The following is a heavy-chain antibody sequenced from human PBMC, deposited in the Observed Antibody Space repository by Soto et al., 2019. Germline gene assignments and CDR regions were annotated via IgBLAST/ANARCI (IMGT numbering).Heavy chain of an antibody. CDR2: IIPIFGTA. V-gene: IGHV1-69*13. D-gene: IGHD1-26*01. CDR1: GGTFSSYA. Sequence: SVKVSCKASGGTFSSYAISWVRQAPGQGLEWMGGIIPIFGTANYAQKFQGRVTITADESTSTAYMELSSLRSEDTAVYYCAREAIVAGATTGMDVWGQGTTVTVSS. CDR3: AREAIVAGATTGMDV. J-gene: IGHJ6*02.